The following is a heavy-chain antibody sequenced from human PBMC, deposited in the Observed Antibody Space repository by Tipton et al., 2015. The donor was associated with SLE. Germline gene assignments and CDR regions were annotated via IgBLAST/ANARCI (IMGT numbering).Heavy chain of an antibody. D-gene: IGHD6-19*01. V-gene: IGHV4-31*03. J-gene: IGHJ3*02. CDR2: IYYSGST. CDR1: GGSITSYY. CDR3: ARLYSSGWSDAFDI. Sequence: TLSLTCTVSGGSITSYYWNWIRQHPGKGLEWIWHIYYSGSTYYNPSLKSRVTVSLDTSKNQFSLKMNSVTAADTAVYYCARLYSSGWSDAFDIWGQGTMVTVSS.